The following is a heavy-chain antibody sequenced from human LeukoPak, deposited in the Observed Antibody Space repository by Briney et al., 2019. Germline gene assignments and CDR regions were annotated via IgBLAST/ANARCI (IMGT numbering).Heavy chain of an antibody. V-gene: IGHV4-34*08. CDR2: INHSGST. Sequence: GSLRLSCAASGFTFSNAWMSWVRQPPGKGLEWIGEINHSGSTNYNPSLKSRVTISVDTSKNQFSLKLSSVTAADTAVYYCAMDRLGELSPFSYWGQGTLVTVSS. CDR1: GFTFSNAW. D-gene: IGHD3-16*02. J-gene: IGHJ4*02. CDR3: AMDRLGELSPFSY.